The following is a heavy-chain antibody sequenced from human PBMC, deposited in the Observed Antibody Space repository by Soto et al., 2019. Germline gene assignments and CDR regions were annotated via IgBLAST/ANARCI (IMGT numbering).Heavy chain of an antibody. CDR2: INHSGST. Sequence: QVQLQQWGAGLLKPSETLSLTCAVYGGSFSGYYWSWIRQPPGKGLEWIGEINHSGSTNYNPSLKSRVTLSVDPSKNQFSLKLSSVTAADTAVYYCAGPGMVRFKRHGMDVWCQGTTVTVSS. V-gene: IGHV4-34*01. CDR3: AGPGMVRFKRHGMDV. J-gene: IGHJ6*02. D-gene: IGHD3-10*01. CDR1: GGSFSGYY.